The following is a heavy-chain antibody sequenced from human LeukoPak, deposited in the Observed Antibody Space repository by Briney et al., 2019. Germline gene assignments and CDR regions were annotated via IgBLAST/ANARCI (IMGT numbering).Heavy chain of an antibody. V-gene: IGHV3-23*01. CDR3: AKSSYYDSSGYYREYYFDY. J-gene: IGHJ4*02. CDR1: GFTFSSYW. Sequence: GGSLRLSCVVSGFTFSSYWMSWVRQAPGKGLEWVSAISGGGGSTHYADSVKGRFTISRDNSKNTLYLQMSSLRAGDTAVYYCAKSSYYDSSGYYREYYFDYWGQGTLVTVSS. D-gene: IGHD3-22*01. CDR2: ISGGGGST.